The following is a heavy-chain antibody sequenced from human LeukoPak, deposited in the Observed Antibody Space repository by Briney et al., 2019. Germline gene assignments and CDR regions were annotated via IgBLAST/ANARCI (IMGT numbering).Heavy chain of an antibody. V-gene: IGHV3-30*18. CDR3: AKDHSGSYYGPFDS. CDR1: GFTFSNYG. CDR2: ISYEGSNK. D-gene: IGHD1-26*01. Sequence: PGRSLRLSCAASGFTFSNYGMHWVRQAPGKGLEWVAVISYEGSNKYYAASVKGRFTISRDNFKNTLDLQMNSLTAEDTAVYYCAKDHSGSYYGPFDSWGQGTLVTVSS. J-gene: IGHJ4*02.